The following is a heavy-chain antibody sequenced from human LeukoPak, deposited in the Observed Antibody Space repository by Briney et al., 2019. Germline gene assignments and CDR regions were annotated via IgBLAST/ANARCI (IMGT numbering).Heavy chain of an antibody. CDR1: GFTVSSNY. CDR3: AKTYGGYYYYMDV. Sequence: PGGSLRLSCAASGFTVSSNYMSWVRQAPGKGLEWVSEISGSGSSTYYADSVKGRFTISRDNSKNTLYLQMNSLRVEDTAVYYCAKTYGGYYYYMDVWGKGTTVTVSS. CDR2: ISGSGSST. J-gene: IGHJ6*03. V-gene: IGHV3-23*01. D-gene: IGHD3-10*01.